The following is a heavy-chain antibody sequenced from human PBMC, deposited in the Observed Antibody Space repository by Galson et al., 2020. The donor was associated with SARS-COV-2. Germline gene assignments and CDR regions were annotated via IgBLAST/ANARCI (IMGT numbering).Heavy chain of an antibody. CDR1: GFTFSNSW. CDR2: IYSDRSST. Sequence: GGSLRLSCAASGFTFSNSWMHWVRQVPGKGLVWVSRIYSDRSSTTYADSVKGRFTISRDNAKNTLYPQMNSLRAEDTAVYYCARDQRYKLDYWGQGTQVTVSS. J-gene: IGHJ4*02. V-gene: IGHV3-74*01. CDR3: ARDQRYKLDY. D-gene: IGHD5-18*01.